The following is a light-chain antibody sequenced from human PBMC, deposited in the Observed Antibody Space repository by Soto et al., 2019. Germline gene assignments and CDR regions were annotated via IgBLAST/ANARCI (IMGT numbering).Light chain of an antibody. V-gene: IGLV2-14*01. CDR2: DVS. CDR3: SSYTSSSTLGVV. Sequence: QSALTQPASVSGSRGQSITISCTGTSSDVGGYNYVSWYQQHQGKAPKLMIYDVSNRPSGVSNRFSGSKYGNTASLTISGLQAEDEADYYCSSYTSSSTLGVVFGGGTKLTVL. CDR1: SSDVGGYNY. J-gene: IGLJ2*01.